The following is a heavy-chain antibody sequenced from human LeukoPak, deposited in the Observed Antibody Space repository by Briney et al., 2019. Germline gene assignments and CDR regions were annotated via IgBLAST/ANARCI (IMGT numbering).Heavy chain of an antibody. CDR1: AGFISSYY. J-gene: IGHJ4*02. D-gene: IGHD3-10*01. Sequence: SETLSLTCTVSAGFISSYYWSWVRQPPGRGLEGIGHIYYSGSTNYNPSLKSRVTISVDTSKNQFSLKLRSVTAADTAVYYCARRGSGSYSPFDYWGQGTLVTVSS. CDR3: ARRGSGSYSPFDY. V-gene: IGHV4-59*08. CDR2: IYYSGST.